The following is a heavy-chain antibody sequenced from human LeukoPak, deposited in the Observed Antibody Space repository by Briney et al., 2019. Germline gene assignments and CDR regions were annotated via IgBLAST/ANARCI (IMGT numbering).Heavy chain of an antibody. CDR2: MNPNSGNT. Sequence: ASVKVSCKASGYTFTSYDINWVRQATGQGLEWMGWMNPNSGNTGYAQKFQGRVTITRNTSISTAYMELSSLRSEDTAVYYCARGLRFLEWANDYWAQGTLVTVSS. CDR3: ARGLRFLEWANDY. J-gene: IGHJ4*02. CDR1: GYTFTSYD. V-gene: IGHV1-8*03. D-gene: IGHD3-3*01.